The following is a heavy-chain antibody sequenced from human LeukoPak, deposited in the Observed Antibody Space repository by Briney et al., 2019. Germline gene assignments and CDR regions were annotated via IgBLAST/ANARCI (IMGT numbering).Heavy chain of an antibody. Sequence: GESLKISCKGSGYSFTSYWIGWVRQMPGKGLEWMGIIYPGDSDIRYSPSFQGQVTISADKSISTAYLQWSSLKASDTAMYYCARHVSMVRGVITSFDYWGQGTLVTVSS. J-gene: IGHJ4*02. D-gene: IGHD3-10*01. CDR2: IYPGDSDI. V-gene: IGHV5-51*01. CDR1: GYSFTSYW. CDR3: ARHVSMVRGVITSFDY.